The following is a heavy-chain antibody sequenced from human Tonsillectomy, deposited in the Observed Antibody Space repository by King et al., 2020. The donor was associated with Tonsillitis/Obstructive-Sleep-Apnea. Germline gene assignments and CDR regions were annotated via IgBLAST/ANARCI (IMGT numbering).Heavy chain of an antibody. V-gene: IGHV3-11*05. J-gene: IGHJ4*02. D-gene: IGHD3-9*01. CDR1: GFTFSDYY. Sequence: VQLVESGGGLVKPGGSLRLSCAASGFTFSDYYMSWIRQAPGKGLEWVSYISSSSSYTNYADAVKGRFTISRDNAKNSLYLQMNSPRAEDTAVYYCARSYSDILTGVDYWGQGTLVTVSS. CDR2: ISSSSSYT. CDR3: ARSYSDILTGVDY.